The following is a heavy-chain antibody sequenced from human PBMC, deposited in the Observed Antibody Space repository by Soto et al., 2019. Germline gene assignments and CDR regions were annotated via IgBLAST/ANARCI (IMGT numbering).Heavy chain of an antibody. CDR1: GGYISSGGYY. V-gene: IGHV4-31*03. Sequence: PSETLSLTCTVSGGYISSGGYYWSWIRQHPGKGLEWIGYIYYSGSTYYNPSLKSRVTISVDTSKNQFSLKLSSVTAADTAVYYCARDQGPYYDFWSGYYYGMDVWGQGTTVTVSS. CDR2: IYYSGST. D-gene: IGHD3-3*01. CDR3: ARDQGPYYDFWSGYYYGMDV. J-gene: IGHJ6*02.